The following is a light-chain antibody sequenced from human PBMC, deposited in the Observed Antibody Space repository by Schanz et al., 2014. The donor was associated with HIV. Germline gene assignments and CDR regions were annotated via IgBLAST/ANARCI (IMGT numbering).Light chain of an antibody. CDR1: RNDVGTYNL. CDR3: CSYTTTSTYV. Sequence: QSSLTQPASVSGSPGQSITISCTGTRNDVGTYNLVSWYQQHPGKAPQLMIYEVTKRPSGVSDRFSGSKSDNTASLTISGLQAEDEADYYCCSYTTTSTYVFGAGTKLTVL. V-gene: IGLV2-23*02. CDR2: EVT. J-gene: IGLJ1*01.